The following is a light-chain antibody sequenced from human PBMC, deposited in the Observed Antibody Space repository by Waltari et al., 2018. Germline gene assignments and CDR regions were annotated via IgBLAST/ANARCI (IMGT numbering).Light chain of an antibody. CDR3: QQYGSSPYT. CDR1: QSVSSSY. Sequence: EIVLTQSPGTLSLSPGERATLSRRASQSVSSSYLAWYQQKPGQAPRLLIYGASSRATGIPDRFSGSGSGTDFTLTISRLEPEDFAVYYCQQYGSSPYTFGQGTKLEIK. V-gene: IGKV3-20*01. CDR2: GAS. J-gene: IGKJ2*01.